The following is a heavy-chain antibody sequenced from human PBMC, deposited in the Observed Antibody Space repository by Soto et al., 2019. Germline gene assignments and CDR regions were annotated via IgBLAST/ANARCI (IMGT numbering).Heavy chain of an antibody. V-gene: IGHV4-39*01. J-gene: IGHJ4*02. D-gene: IGHD3-22*01. Sequence: QLQLQESGPGLVKPSETLSLTCTVSGGSISSSSYYWGWIRQPPGQGLEWIGSIYYSGSTYYNPSLKSRVTISVDTSKNQFSLKLSSVTAADTAVYYCEADDSSGYPNYWGQGTLVTVSS. CDR2: IYYSGST. CDR1: GGSISSSSYY. CDR3: EADDSSGYPNY.